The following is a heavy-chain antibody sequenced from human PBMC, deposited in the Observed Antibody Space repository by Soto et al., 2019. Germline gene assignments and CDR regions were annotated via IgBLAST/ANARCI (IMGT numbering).Heavy chain of an antibody. CDR3: ARVRWELLRGENWFDP. Sequence: QVQLQESGPGLVKPSETLSLTCTVSGGSVSSGSYYWSWIRQPPGKGLEWIGYIYYSGSNNYNPSLKSRVHISVDTSKNQFSLKLSSVTAADTAVYYCARVRWELLRGENWFDPGGQGTLVTVSS. V-gene: IGHV4-61*01. CDR2: IYYSGSN. D-gene: IGHD1-26*01. CDR1: GGSVSSGSYY. J-gene: IGHJ5*02.